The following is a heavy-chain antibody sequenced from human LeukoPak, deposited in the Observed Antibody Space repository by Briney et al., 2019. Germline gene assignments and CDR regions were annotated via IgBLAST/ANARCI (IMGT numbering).Heavy chain of an antibody. CDR3: AKDPGLRYFDWLPDY. V-gene: IGHV3-30*18. J-gene: IGHJ4*02. CDR1: GFTFSSYW. CDR2: ISYDGSNK. D-gene: IGHD3-9*01. Sequence: PGGSLRLSCAASGFTFSSYWMSWVRQAPGKGLEWVAVISYDGSNKYYADSVKGRFTISRDNSKNTLYLQMNSLRAEDTAVYYCAKDPGLRYFDWLPDYWGQGTLVTVSS.